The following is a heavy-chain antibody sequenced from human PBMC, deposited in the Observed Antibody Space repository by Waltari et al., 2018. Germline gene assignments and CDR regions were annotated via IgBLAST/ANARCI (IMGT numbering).Heavy chain of an antibody. CDR3: ARVRDDPFYGGSGYSST. CDR1: GFPFRRFS. D-gene: IGHD3-22*01. CDR2: TSSASSFI. J-gene: IGHJ4*02. V-gene: IGHV3-21*02. Sequence: EVQLVESGGGLVTPGGALSLSCVSLGFPFRRFSMYWIRKAPGKGLEWVASTSSASSFIYYGDSVKGRFTISRDNAKNVLYLQMNSLRVEDTAVYYCARVRDDPFYGGSGYSSTWGQGTLVAVSS.